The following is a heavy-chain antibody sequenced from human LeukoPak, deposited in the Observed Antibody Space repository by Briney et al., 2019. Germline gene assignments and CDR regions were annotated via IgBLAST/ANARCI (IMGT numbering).Heavy chain of an antibody. CDR3: AKTTVGYSSGRYPGWPADC. J-gene: IGHJ4*02. Sequence: GGSLRLTCEASGFTFNTYAIYWVRQAPGRGLEWASGICGSGGCTYYADSVKGRFSIARNNSKNTVYLQMNSLTGDDTAVYYCAKTTVGYSSGRYPGWPADCWGQGTLVTVSS. CDR2: ICGSGGCT. CDR1: GFTFNTYA. D-gene: IGHD6-19*01. V-gene: IGHV3-23*01.